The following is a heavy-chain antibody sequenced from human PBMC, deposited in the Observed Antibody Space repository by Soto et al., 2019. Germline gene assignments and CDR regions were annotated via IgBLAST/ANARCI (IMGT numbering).Heavy chain of an antibody. D-gene: IGHD5-12*01. J-gene: IGHJ4*02. CDR3: ARDPEKYSGSDLGIDY. CDR2: ITSTGST. Sequence: GGSLRLSCAASGFIFSTNGMSWVRQAPGKGLEWVSSITSTGSTYYADSVKGRFTLSRDNAKNSLYLQMNSLRAEDTAVYYCARDPEKYSGSDLGIDYWGQGTLVTVSS. V-gene: IGHV3-23*01. CDR1: GFIFSTNG.